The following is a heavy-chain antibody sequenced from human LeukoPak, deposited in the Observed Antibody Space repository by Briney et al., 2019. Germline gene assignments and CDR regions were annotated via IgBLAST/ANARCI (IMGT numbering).Heavy chain of an antibody. D-gene: IGHD2-2*02. J-gene: IGHJ4*02. CDR1: GFTFSSFD. CDR3: ARDPYRAYYFEY. CDR2: IKQDGSEK. Sequence: SGGSLRLSRAASGFTFSSFDMTWVRQAPGKGLEWVANIKQDGSEKYYVDSVKGRFTISRDNAKNSLYLQMNSLRAEDTAVYYCARDPYRAYYFEYWGQGTLVIVSS. V-gene: IGHV3-7*01.